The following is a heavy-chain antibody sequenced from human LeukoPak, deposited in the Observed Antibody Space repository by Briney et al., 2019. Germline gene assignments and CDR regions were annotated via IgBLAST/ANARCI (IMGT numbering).Heavy chain of an antibody. CDR1: GFTFSSYW. CDR3: ASPMVRGVIYYFDY. CDR2: IKQDGSEK. V-gene: IGHV3-7*01. D-gene: IGHD3-10*01. J-gene: IGHJ4*02. Sequence: PGGSLRLSCAASGFTFSSYWMSWVRQAPGKGLEWVANIKQDGSEKYYVDSVKGRFTISRDNAKNSLYLQMNSLRAEDTAVYYCASPMVRGVIYYFDYWGQGTLVTVSS.